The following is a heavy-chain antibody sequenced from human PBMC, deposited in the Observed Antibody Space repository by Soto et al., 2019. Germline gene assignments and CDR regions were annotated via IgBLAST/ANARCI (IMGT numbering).Heavy chain of an antibody. CDR3: ARAGIAYCSTTTCYLYYYVMDV. Sequence: QVHLMQSGAEVKKPGASVKVSCKASGYTVTSYYAHWVRQAPGQGLEWLGTINPKSGSPTYAQKFKGRVTMTRDTSTNTLYMELTSLTSGDTAVYYCARAGIAYCSTTTCYLYYYVMDVWGQGTTVTVSS. D-gene: IGHD2-2*01. J-gene: IGHJ6*02. CDR2: INPKSGSP. V-gene: IGHV1-46*01. CDR1: GYTVTSYY.